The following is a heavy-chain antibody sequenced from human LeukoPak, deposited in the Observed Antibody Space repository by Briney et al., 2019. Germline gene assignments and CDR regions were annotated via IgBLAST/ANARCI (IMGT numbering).Heavy chain of an antibody. CDR1: GYSFTSYW. D-gene: IGHD1-1*01. CDR3: ARRRGRGNWNDVRFGP. Sequence: GESLKISCKGSGYSFTSYWIGWVRQMPGKGLEWMGIIYPGDSDTRYSPSFQGQVTISADKSISTAYLQWSSLKASDTAMYYCARRRGRGNWNDVRFGPWGQGTLVTVSS. V-gene: IGHV5-51*01. J-gene: IGHJ5*02. CDR2: IYPGDSDT.